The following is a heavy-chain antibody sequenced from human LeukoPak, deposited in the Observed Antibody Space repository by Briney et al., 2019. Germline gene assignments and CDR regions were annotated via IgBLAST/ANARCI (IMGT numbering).Heavy chain of an antibody. J-gene: IGHJ5*02. CDR3: ARRRYSSGWYRCWFDP. CDR1: GGSFSGYY. V-gene: IGHV4-34*01. Sequence: SETLSLTCAVYGGSFSGYYWSWIRQPPGKGLEWIGEINHSGSTNYNPSLKSQVTISVDTSKNQFSLKLSSVTAADTAVYYCARRRYSSGWYRCWFDPWGQGTLVTVSS. D-gene: IGHD6-19*01. CDR2: INHSGST.